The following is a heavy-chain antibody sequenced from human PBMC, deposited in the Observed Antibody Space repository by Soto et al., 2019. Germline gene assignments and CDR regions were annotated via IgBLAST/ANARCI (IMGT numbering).Heavy chain of an antibody. CDR3: VRDEGNSDSPAAFY. CDR1: GFTVSSNH. V-gene: IGHV3-66*01. D-gene: IGHD2-15*01. J-gene: IGHJ4*02. CDR2: IYRDGSR. Sequence: GGSLRLSCAASGFTVSSNHMSWVRQAPGKGLEWVSVIYRDGSRYYADSVKARFTISRDISRNTLFLQMDSLRVEDTAMYFCVRDEGNSDSPAAFYWGQGTRVNAS.